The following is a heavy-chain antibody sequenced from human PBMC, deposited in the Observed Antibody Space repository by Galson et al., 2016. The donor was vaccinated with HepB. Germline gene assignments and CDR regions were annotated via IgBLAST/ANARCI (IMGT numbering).Heavy chain of an antibody. V-gene: IGHV4-59*01. J-gene: IGHJ6*03. CDR2: IYYSGST. CDR3: ASYYYYMDV. CDR1: GGSISSYY. Sequence: ETLSLTCTVSGGSISSYYWSWIRQPPGKGLEWIAYIYYSGSTNYNPSLKSLVTISVDTSKNQFSLKLSSVTAADTAVYYCASYYYYMDVWGKGTTVTVSS.